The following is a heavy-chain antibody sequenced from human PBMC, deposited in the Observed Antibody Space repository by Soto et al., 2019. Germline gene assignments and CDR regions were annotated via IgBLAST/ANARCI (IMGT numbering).Heavy chain of an antibody. CDR1: GFTVSSYA. J-gene: IGHJ6*03. Sequence: EVQLLESGGGLVQPGGSLRLSCAASGFTVSSYAMSWVRQAPGKGLEWVSVISGSGSTYSADSVKGRFTISRDSSKNTVYLQMNSLRAEDTAVYYCAKALRFTFTTGYYMDVWGRGTTVTVSS. CDR2: ISGSGST. V-gene: IGHV3-23*01. D-gene: IGHD3-16*01. CDR3: AKALRFTFTTGYYMDV.